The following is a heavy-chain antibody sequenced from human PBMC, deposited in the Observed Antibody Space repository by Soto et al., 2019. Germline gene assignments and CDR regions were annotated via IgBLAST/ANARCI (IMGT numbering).Heavy chain of an antibody. J-gene: IGHJ4*02. D-gene: IGHD6-19*01. CDR2: INGSSATI. CDR3: AKGRSSAWYDFDH. Sequence: PGGSLRLSCAASGFSFSTHYMNRVRQTPGKGLEWVSSINGSSATINYADSVQGRLIISRDNFKNTLYLQMNSLRDEDTAIYYCAKGRSSAWYDFDHWGQGALVTVSS. CDR1: GFSFSTHY. V-gene: IGHV3-23*01.